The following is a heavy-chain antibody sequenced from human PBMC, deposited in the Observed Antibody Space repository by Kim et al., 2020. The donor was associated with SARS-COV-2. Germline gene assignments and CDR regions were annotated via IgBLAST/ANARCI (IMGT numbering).Heavy chain of an antibody. CDR3: ARPTGVVSFDAFDI. D-gene: IGHD3-3*01. V-gene: IGHV4-39*02. J-gene: IGHJ3*02. CDR1: GASISSSRHY. CDR2: SYYMGST. Sequence: SETLSLTCNVSGASISSSRHYWGWIRQSPGKGLEWIGSSYYMGSTYYNPSLKSRVTISVDMSKNHFSLKLISVTATDTAVYYCARPTGVVSFDAFDILG.